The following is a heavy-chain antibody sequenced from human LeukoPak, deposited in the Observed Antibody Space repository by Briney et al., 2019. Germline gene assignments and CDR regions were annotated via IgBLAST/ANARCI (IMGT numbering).Heavy chain of an antibody. CDR1: GVSVNSGSYY. CDR2: IYYSGST. V-gene: IGHV4-61*01. J-gene: IGHJ4*02. D-gene: IGHD3-16*01. CDR3: ARLRPPPGEIITFGGAPQPYFDY. Sequence: SETLSLTCTVSGVSVNSGSYYWSWIRQPPGKGLEWIGYIYYSGSTNYKPSLESRVTTSVDTSKNQFSLKLRSVTAADTAVYYCARLRPPPGEIITFGGAPQPYFDYWGQGTLVTVSS.